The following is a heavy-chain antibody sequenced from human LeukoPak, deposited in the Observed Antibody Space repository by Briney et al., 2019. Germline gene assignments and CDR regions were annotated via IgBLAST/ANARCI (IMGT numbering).Heavy chain of an antibody. D-gene: IGHD3-22*01. Sequence: GGSLRLSCTASGFTFGNYAMSWFRQAPGKGLEWVGFIRSKAYGGTTEYAASVKGRFTISRDDSKSIAYLQMNSLKTEDTAVYYCTRDRYYYDSSCDPECWGQGILVTVCS. CDR3: TRDRYYYDSSCDPEC. CDR2: IRSKAYGGTT. V-gene: IGHV3-49*03. CDR1: GFTFGNYA. J-gene: IGHJ4*02.